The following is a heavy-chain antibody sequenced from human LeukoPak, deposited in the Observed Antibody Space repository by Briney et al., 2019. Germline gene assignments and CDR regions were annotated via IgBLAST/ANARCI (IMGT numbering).Heavy chain of an antibody. CDR3: ARGRRDRQWLVTGYFDY. V-gene: IGHV3-21*01. Sequence: GGPLRLSCAASGFTFSSYTMNWVRQAPGKGLEWVSSISSSTIYIYYAASVKGRFTISRDNAKNSLYLQMSSLRAEDTAVYYCARGRRDRQWLVTGYFDYWGQGTLVTVSS. CDR2: ISSSTIYI. CDR1: GFTFSSYT. D-gene: IGHD6-19*01. J-gene: IGHJ4*02.